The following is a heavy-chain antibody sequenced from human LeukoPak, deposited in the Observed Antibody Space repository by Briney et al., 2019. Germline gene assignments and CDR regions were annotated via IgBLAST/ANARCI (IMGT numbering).Heavy chain of an antibody. CDR3: ETYHVVAGRKIDY. J-gene: IGHJ4*02. CDR1: GFTVSSTA. D-gene: IGHD3-10*02. CDR2: ISSGGGTT. Sequence: PGGSLRPSFSAAGFTVSSTAMTSIRQAPVKGLEWVSTISSGGGTTYYADSVKGRFTNSRDNSKTTLYLQMNSLRGEHTAIYCCETYHVVAGRKIDYWGQGTLVTVSS. V-gene: IGHV3-23*01.